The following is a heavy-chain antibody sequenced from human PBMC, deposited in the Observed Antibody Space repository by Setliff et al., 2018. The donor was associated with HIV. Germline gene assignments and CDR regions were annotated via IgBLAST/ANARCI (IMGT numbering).Heavy chain of an antibody. CDR2: ISPYNDKT. CDR3: ARAGGLAVAFDY. D-gene: IGHD6-19*01. Sequence: GASVKVSCKASGYTFTSYSITWVRQAPGQGLEWMGWISPYNDKTKHAQKFQGRVTMTTDTSTSTVYMELSSLRSEDTAVYYCARAGGLAVAFDYWGQGTLVTVSS. J-gene: IGHJ4*02. CDR1: GYTFTSYS. V-gene: IGHV1-18*01.